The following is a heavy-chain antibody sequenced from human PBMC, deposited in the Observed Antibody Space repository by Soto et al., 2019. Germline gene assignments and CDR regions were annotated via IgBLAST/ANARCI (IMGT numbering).Heavy chain of an antibody. V-gene: IGHV1-69*14. CDR1: GDTPSTYA. J-gene: IGHJ4*02. CDR3: AILGLDVDS. CDR2: IIPILGTP. Sequence: QVQLVQSGAEVQKPGSSVNVCCKASGDTPSTYAISWVRQAPGQGLEWMGGIIPILGTPNYAQRFQGRITISADTSTRTTYMELNSVTSDDTAVFYCAILGLDVDSWGQGTLVIVSS. D-gene: IGHD3-16*01.